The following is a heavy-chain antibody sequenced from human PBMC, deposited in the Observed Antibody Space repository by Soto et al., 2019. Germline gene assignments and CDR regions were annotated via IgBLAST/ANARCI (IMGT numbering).Heavy chain of an antibody. CDR2: MNPNSGNT. CDR3: ARGWEWLGS. V-gene: IGHV1-8*02. Sequence: ASVKVSCKASGGTFSSYAISWVRQAPGQGLEWMGWMNPNSGNTGYAQKFQGRVTMTRNTSISTAYMELSSLRSEDTAVYYCARGWEWLGSWGQGTLVTVS. D-gene: IGHD3-3*01. J-gene: IGHJ5*02. CDR1: GGTFSSYA.